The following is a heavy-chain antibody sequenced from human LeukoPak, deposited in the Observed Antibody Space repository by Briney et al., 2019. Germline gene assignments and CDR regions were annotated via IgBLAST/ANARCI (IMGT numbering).Heavy chain of an antibody. CDR3: ARARYCSSTSCYLDV. D-gene: IGHD2-2*01. Sequence: SETLSLTCTVSGGSISSYYWSWIRQPPGKGLEWIGYIYYSGSTNYNPSLKSRVTISVDTSKNQFSLKLSSVTAADTAVYYCARARYCSSTSCYLDVWGKGTTVTVSS. CDR2: IYYSGST. J-gene: IGHJ6*04. V-gene: IGHV4-59*01. CDR1: GGSISSYY.